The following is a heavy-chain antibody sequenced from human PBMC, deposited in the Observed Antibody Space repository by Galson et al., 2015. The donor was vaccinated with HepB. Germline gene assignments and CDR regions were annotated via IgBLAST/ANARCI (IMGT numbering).Heavy chain of an antibody. Sequence: TLSLTCTVSGGSISSGGYYWSWIRQHPGTGLEWIGYIYYSGSTYYNPSLKSRVTISVDTSKNQFSLKLSSVTAADTAVYYCARPPRPDTDDNWFDPWGQGTLVTVSS. CDR1: GGSISSGGYY. CDR2: IYYSGST. V-gene: IGHV4-31*03. J-gene: IGHJ5*02. CDR3: ARPPRPDTDDNWFDP.